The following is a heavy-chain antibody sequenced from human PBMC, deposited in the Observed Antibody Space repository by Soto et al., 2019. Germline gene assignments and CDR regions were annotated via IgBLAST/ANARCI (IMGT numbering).Heavy chain of an antibody. D-gene: IGHD6-13*01. J-gene: IGHJ4*02. CDR3: ARASATIAAAAIFDY. V-gene: IGHV4-4*02. CDR1: GGAISSSKW. CDR2: IYQSGST. Sequence: QVQLQESGPGLVKPSGTLSLTCAVSGGAISSSKWWSWVRQPPGKGLGWIGEIYQSGSTNYNPSLESRVRRSVDKSRNQFSLKLTSVSAADTAVYYCARASATIAAAAIFDYWGQGTLVTVSS.